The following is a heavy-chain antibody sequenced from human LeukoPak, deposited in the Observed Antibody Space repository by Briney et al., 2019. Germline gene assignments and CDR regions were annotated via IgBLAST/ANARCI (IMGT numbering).Heavy chain of an antibody. J-gene: IGHJ4*02. D-gene: IGHD2-15*01. Sequence: ASVNVSCKASGYTFTGYYMHWVRQAPGQGLEWMGWINPNSGGTDYAQKFQGRVTMTRDTSISTAYMELSRLRSDDTAVYYCAIFLSRAGGIDYWGQGTLVTVSS. CDR1: GYTFTGYY. V-gene: IGHV1-2*02. CDR2: INPNSGGT. CDR3: AIFLSRAGGIDY.